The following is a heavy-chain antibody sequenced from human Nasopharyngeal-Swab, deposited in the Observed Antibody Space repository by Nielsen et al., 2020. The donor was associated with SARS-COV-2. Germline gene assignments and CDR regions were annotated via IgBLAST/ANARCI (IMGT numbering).Heavy chain of an antibody. J-gene: IGHJ4*02. V-gene: IGHV4-34*01. CDR2: ISHSGST. Sequence: SETLSLTCAVYGGSFSGYYWSWIRQPPGKGLEWIGEISHSGSTNYNPSLKSRVTISVDTSKNQFSLKLSSVTAADTAVYYCARVGYSNYGEGFDYWGQGTLVTVSS. CDR3: ARVGYSNYGEGFDY. D-gene: IGHD4-11*01. CDR1: GGSFSGYY.